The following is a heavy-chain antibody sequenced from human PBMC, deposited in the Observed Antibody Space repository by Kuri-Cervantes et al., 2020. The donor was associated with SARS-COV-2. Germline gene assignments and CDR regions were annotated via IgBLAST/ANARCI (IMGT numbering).Heavy chain of an antibody. CDR3: ARDLQIAVVEGAFDI. Sequence: ASVKVSCKASGYTFTSYYMHWVRQAPGQGLEWMGIINPSGGSTSYAQKFQGRVTMTRDTSTSTAYMELSSLRSDDTAVYYCARDLQIAVVEGAFDIWGQGTMVTVSS. CDR2: INPSGGST. D-gene: IGHD6-19*01. V-gene: IGHV1-46*01. CDR1: GYTFTSYY. J-gene: IGHJ3*02.